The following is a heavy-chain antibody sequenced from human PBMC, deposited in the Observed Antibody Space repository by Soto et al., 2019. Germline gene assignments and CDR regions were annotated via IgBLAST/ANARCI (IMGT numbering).Heavy chain of an antibody. D-gene: IGHD6-13*01. J-gene: IGHJ5*02. V-gene: IGHV4-59*01. CDR3: ARDPGIGARYHWFDP. Sequence: SATLSLTCTVSGGSISSYYWSWIRQPPGKGLEWIGYIYYSGSTNYNPSLKSRVTISVDTYKNQFSLKLSSVTAADTAVYYCARDPGIGARYHWFDPCGQGHLVTVSS. CDR2: IYYSGST. CDR1: GGSISSYY.